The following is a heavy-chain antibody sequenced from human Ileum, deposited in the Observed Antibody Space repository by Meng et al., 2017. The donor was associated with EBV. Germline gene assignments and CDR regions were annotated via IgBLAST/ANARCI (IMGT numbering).Heavy chain of an antibody. Sequence: QVQAQEWGPGLVLPSGLLPLSSAVCADSIRIKNWGSWVRQPPGKGLEWNGEIYHLGSSPHTPSFTSRVPMSVDMSTTPISLHLSSLTAAVTAVYSCASGRDYAWHSWGRGTLVTVSS. CDR1: ADSIRIKNW. CDR3: ASGRDYAWHS. V-gene: IGHV4-4*02. J-gene: IGHJ4*02. CDR2: IYHLGSS. D-gene: IGHD4-17*01.